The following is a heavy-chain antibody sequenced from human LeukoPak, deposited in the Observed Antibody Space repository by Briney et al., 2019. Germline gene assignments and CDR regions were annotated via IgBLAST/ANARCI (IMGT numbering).Heavy chain of an antibody. CDR3: AKDVGKWESLHFFDY. Sequence: GGSLRLSCLTSGFTLSTNAMSWVRQAPGKGLEWVSGISGSGASTNYADSVKGRITISRDDSRNTLYLQMNSLRGDDTAVYYCAKDVGKWESLHFFDYWGQGTLVTVSS. CDR2: ISGSGAST. J-gene: IGHJ4*02. CDR1: GFTLSTNA. D-gene: IGHD1-26*01. V-gene: IGHV3-23*01.